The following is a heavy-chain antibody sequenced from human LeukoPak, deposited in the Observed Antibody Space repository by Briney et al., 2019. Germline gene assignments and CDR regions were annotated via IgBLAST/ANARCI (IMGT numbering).Heavy chain of an antibody. Sequence: ASVKVSCKASGYTFTGYYMHRVRQAPGQGLEWMGWINPNSGGTNYAQKFQGRVTMTRDTSISTAYMELSRLRSDDTAVYYCARAAVITMVRGVIPPKNFDYWGQGTLVTVSS. CDR1: GYTFTGYY. D-gene: IGHD3-10*01. V-gene: IGHV1-2*02. J-gene: IGHJ4*02. CDR2: INPNSGGT. CDR3: ARAAVITMVRGVIPPKNFDY.